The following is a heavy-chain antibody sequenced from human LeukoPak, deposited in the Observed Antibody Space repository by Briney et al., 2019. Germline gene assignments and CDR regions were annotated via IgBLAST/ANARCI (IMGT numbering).Heavy chain of an antibody. CDR3: ARDTAPDYYDSSGYQVGFDY. Sequence: SQTLSHTCAISGDSVSSNSAAWNWIRQSPSRGLEWLGRTYYRSKWYNDYAVSVKSRITINPDTSKNQFSLQLNSVTPEDTAVYYCARDTAPDYYDSSGYQVGFDYWGQGTLVTVSS. V-gene: IGHV6-1*01. D-gene: IGHD3-22*01. CDR1: GDSVSSNSAA. J-gene: IGHJ4*02. CDR2: TYYRSKWYN.